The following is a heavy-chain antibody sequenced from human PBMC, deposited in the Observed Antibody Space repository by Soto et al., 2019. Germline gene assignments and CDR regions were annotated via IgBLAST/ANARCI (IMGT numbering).Heavy chain of an antibody. CDR2: IYYSGST. V-gene: IGHV4-30-4*01. J-gene: IGHJ4*02. D-gene: IGHD4-17*01. CDR3: VSEKRTTVNTIAY. CDR1: GGSISSGDYY. Sequence: SETLSLTCTVSGGSISSGDYYWSWIRQPPGKGLEWIGYIYYSGSTYYNPSLKSRVTISVDTSKNQFSLKLSSVTAADTAVYYCVSEKRTTVNTIAYWAQRTLVIVSS.